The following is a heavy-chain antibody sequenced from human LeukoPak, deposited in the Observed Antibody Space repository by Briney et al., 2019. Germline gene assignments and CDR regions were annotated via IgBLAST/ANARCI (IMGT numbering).Heavy chain of an antibody. D-gene: IGHD1-26*01. CDR2: INPNSGGT. CDR3: ARAWELLAGVYYFDY. J-gene: IGHJ4*02. CDR1: GYTFTGYY. V-gene: IGHV1-2*02. Sequence: ASVKVSCKASGYTFTGYYMHWVRQAPGQGLEWMGWINPNSGGTNYAQKFQGRVTMTRDTSISTAYMELSRLRSDDTAVYYCARAWELLAGVYYFDYWGQETLVTVSS.